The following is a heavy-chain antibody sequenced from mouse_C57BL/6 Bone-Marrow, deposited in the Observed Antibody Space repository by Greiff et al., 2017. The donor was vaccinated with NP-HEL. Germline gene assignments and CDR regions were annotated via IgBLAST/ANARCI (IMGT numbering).Heavy chain of an antibody. CDR3: ARHLGLWFAY. V-gene: IGHV1-69*01. CDR1: GYTFTSYW. J-gene: IGHJ3*01. Sequence: QVQLQQPGAELVMPGASVKLSCKASGYTFTSYWMHWVKQRPGQGLEWIGEIDPSDSYTNYNQKFKGKSTLTVDKSSSTAYMQLSSLTSEDSAVYYCARHLGLWFAYWGKGILVTVSA. D-gene: IGHD4-1*01. CDR2: IDPSDSYT.